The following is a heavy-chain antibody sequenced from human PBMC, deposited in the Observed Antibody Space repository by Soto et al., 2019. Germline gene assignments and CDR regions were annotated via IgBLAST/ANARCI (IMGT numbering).Heavy chain of an antibody. CDR1: GFTFSSYG. J-gene: IGHJ1*01. V-gene: IGHV3-30*18. D-gene: IGHD2-2*01. CDR3: AKGHLGYPLLWPYFQH. CDR2: ISYDGSNK. Sequence: QVQLVESGGGVVQPGRSLRLSCAASGFTFSSYGMHWVRQAPGKGLEWVAVISYDGSNKYYADSVKGRFTISRDNSKNXLYLQMNSLRAEDTAVYYCAKGHLGYPLLWPYFQHWGQGTLVTVSS.